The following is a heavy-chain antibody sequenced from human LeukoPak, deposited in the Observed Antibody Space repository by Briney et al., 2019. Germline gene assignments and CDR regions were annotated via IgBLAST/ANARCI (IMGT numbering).Heavy chain of an antibody. CDR1: GFNFCGYG. D-gene: IGHD2-8*02. CDR3: ATGDYFDY. CDR2: IKQDGSEK. Sequence: QPGGSLRLSCAASGFNFCGYGMSWVRQAPGKGLEWVANIKQDGSEKYYVDSVKGRLTISRDNAKNSLYLQMNSLRAEDTAVYYCATGDYFDYWGQGTLVTVSS. J-gene: IGHJ4*02. V-gene: IGHV3-7*01.